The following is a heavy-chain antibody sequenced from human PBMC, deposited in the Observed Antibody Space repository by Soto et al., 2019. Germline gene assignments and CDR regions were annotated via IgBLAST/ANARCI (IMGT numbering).Heavy chain of an antibody. J-gene: IGHJ4*02. Sequence: QVQLVESGGGVVQPGRSLRLSCAASGFTFSSYGRHWVRQAQGKRLEWVAVISYDGSNKYYADSVKGRFTISRDNSKNTMYLKMNSLRAEDTDVYYCAKDSRIVVLTASYDYWGQGTLVIVSS. V-gene: IGHV3-30*18. CDR2: ISYDGSNK. CDR3: AKDSRIVVLTASYDY. D-gene: IGHD2-21*02. CDR1: GFTFSSYG.